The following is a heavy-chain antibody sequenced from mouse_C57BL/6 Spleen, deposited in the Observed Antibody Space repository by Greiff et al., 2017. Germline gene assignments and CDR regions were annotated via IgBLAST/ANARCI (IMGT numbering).Heavy chain of an antibody. V-gene: IGHV1-76*01. CDR1: GYTFTDYY. CDR2: IYPGSGNT. CDR3: ARDDDNIYAMDY. Sequence: QVQLQQSGAELVRPGASVKLSCKASGYTFTDYYINWVKQRPGQGLEWIARIYPGSGNTYYNEKFKGKATLTAEKSSSTAYMQLSSLTSEDSAVYFCARDDDNIYAMDYWGQGTSVTVSS. D-gene: IGHD2-3*01. J-gene: IGHJ4*01.